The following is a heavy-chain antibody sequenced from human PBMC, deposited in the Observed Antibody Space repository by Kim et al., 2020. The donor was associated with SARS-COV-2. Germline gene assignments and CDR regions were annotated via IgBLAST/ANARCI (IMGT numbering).Heavy chain of an antibody. Sequence: GGSLRLSCAASGFTFSSYWMHWVRQAPGKGLVWVSRINSDGSSTSYADSVKGRFTISRDNAKNTLYLQMNSLRAEDTAVYYCARLVGDYGTWYFDLWGRGTLVTVSS. CDR1: GFTFSSYW. CDR3: ARLVGDYGTWYFDL. D-gene: IGHD4-17*01. CDR2: INSDGSST. J-gene: IGHJ2*01. V-gene: IGHV3-74*01.